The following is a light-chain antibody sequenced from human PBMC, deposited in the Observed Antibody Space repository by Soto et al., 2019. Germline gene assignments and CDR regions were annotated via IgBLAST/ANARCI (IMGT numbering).Light chain of an antibody. J-gene: IGKJ1*01. CDR1: RSVSTS. Sequence: EIVLTQSPATLSLSPGERATLSCRASRSVSTSLAWYQQIPGKAPRLLMFDASNRATGIPARFSGSGSGTDFTLAISSLEPEDFAVYYCQQRDNWPWTFGQGTKLEIK. CDR3: QQRDNWPWT. CDR2: DAS. V-gene: IGKV3-11*01.